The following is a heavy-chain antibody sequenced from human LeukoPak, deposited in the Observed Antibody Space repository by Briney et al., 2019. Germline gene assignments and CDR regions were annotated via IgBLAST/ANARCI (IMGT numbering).Heavy chain of an antibody. J-gene: IGHJ4*02. D-gene: IGHD6-13*01. CDR3: AKGEQQLEPDY. Sequence: GGSLRLSCAASGFSFSYSAMHWVRQAPGKGLEWVAVISDDGSNKYHADSVKGRFTISRDNSKNTLYLQMNSLRAEDTAVYYCAKGEQQLEPDYWGQGTLVTVSS. V-gene: IGHV3-30*04. CDR1: GFSFSYSA. CDR2: ISDDGSNK.